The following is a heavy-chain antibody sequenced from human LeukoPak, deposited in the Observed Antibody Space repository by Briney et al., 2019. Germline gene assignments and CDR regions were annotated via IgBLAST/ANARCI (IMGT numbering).Heavy chain of an antibody. CDR2: ISYDGSSK. V-gene: IGHV3-30*18. J-gene: IGHJ4*02. D-gene: IGHD6-13*01. CDR1: GFTFSSFG. Sequence: GGSLRLSCAASGFTFSSFGMHWVRQAPGKGLEWVAVISYDGSSKYYADSVKGRFTISRDNSKNTLYLQMNSLRAEDTAVYYCAKDPDSSNWYVEYWGQGTLVTVSS. CDR3: AKDPDSSNWYVEY.